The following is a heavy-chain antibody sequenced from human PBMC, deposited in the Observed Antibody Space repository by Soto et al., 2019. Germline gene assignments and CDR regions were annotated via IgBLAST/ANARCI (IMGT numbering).Heavy chain of an antibody. Sequence: PSETLSITCAVSGDSVTSNVWWSWVRQPPGKGLEWIGEAYHNGLTDYNPSLKSRVTMSVDTSKNEFSLKLTSLTAADTAIYYCARDAAVPGESDRFDYWGQGTLVTVSS. CDR3: ARDAAVPGESDRFDY. D-gene: IGHD6-19*01. V-gene: IGHV4-4*02. CDR1: GDSVTSNVW. CDR2: AYHNGLT. J-gene: IGHJ4*01.